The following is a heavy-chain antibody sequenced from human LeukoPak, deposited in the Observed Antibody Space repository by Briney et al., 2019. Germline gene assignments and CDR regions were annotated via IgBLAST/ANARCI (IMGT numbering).Heavy chain of an antibody. Sequence: GGSLRLSCAASGFTSRSHWMAWVRQAPGRGLEWVANMKPDGSTKNYADSVKGRFTISRDDAENSVSLQMNSLRAEDLAVYYCARWAYDSLAGYYIDFWGQGTLVTVS. CDR3: ARWAYDSLAGYYIDF. CDR2: MKPDGSTK. D-gene: IGHD3-9*01. J-gene: IGHJ4*02. V-gene: IGHV3-7*01. CDR1: GFTSRSHW.